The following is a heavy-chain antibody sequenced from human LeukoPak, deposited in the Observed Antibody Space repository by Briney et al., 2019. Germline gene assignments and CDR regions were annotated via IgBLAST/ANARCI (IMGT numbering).Heavy chain of an antibody. V-gene: IGHV4-4*02. CDR2: IYHSGST. J-gene: IGHJ4*02. D-gene: IGHD2-2*01. Sequence: SETLSLTCAVSGGSISSSNWWSWVRQPPGKGLEWIGEIYHSGSTNYNPSFKSRVTISVDKSKNQFSLKLNSVTAADTAVYYCARDRSYCSSTSCDRHYFDYWGQGTLVTVSS. CDR3: ARDRSYCSSTSCDRHYFDY. CDR1: GGSISSSNW.